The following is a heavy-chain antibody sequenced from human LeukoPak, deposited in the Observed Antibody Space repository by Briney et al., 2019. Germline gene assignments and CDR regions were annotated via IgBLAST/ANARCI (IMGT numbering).Heavy chain of an antibody. Sequence: SETLSLTCTVSGGSISSGGYYWSWIRQHPGKGLEWIGYIYYSGSTYYNPSLKSRVTISVDTSKNQFSLKLSSVTAADTAVYYCAVLATPGYYGSGSYHPLDYYYGMDVWGQGTTVTVSS. CDR2: IYYSGST. D-gene: IGHD3-10*01. J-gene: IGHJ6*02. CDR1: GGSISSGGYY. V-gene: IGHV4-31*03. CDR3: AVLATPGYYGSGSYHPLDYYYGMDV.